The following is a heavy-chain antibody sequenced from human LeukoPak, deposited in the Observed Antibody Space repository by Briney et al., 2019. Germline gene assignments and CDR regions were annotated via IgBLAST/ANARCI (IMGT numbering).Heavy chain of an antibody. D-gene: IGHD6-13*01. CDR3: ARTARYSSSWYEDY. CDR1: GYTFTSYG. J-gene: IGHJ4*02. Sequence: GASVKVPCKASGYTFTSYGISWVRQAPGQGLEWMGWISAYNGNTNYAQKLQGRVTMTTDTSTSTAYMELRSLRSDDTAVYYCARTARYSSSWYEDYWGQGTLVTVSS. V-gene: IGHV1-18*01. CDR2: ISAYNGNT.